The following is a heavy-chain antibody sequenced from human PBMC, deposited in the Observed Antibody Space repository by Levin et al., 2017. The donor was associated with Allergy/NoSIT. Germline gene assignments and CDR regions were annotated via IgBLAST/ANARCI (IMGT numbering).Heavy chain of an antibody. J-gene: IGHJ6*02. CDR3: ATHGGYSSSWYSGVSYYYYYGMDG. CDR2: ISSSSSYI. CDR1: GFTFSSYS. V-gene: IGHV3-21*01. Sequence: GGSLRLSCAASGFTFSSYSMNWVRQAPGKGLEWVSSISSSSSYIYYADSVKGRFTISRDNAKNSLYLQMNSLRAEDTAVYYCATHGGYSSSWYSGVSYYYYYGMDGWGQGTTVTVSS. D-gene: IGHD6-13*01.